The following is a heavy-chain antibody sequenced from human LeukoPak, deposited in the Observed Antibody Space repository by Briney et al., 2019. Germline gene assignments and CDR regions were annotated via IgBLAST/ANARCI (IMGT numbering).Heavy chain of an antibody. D-gene: IGHD2-21*01. CDR2: FYHTGST. Sequence: PSETLSLTCTVSGGSITTYYWTWIRQTPDKGLRFIGSFYHTGSTNYNPSLESAVTISEDTSKNQISLELRSVTAADTAVYYCATSIGWPNVFDHWGQGILVTVSS. V-gene: IGHV4-59*01. CDR1: GGSITTYY. J-gene: IGHJ4*02. CDR3: ATSIGWPNVFDH.